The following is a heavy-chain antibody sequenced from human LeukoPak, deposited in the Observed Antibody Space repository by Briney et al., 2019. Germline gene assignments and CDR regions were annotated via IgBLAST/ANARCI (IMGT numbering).Heavy chain of an antibody. CDR1: GFTFRSYS. CDR3: ARGTYGIGVVTLDY. J-gene: IGHJ4*02. CDR2: ISSSSSSI. V-gene: IGHV3-21*01. D-gene: IGHD3-3*01. Sequence: GGSLRLSCAASGFTFRSYSMNWVRQAPGKGLEWVSCISSSSSSIYYGDSVKGRFTISRDNAKNSLYLQMNSLRAEDTAVYYCARGTYGIGVVTLDYWGQGSPVTVSS.